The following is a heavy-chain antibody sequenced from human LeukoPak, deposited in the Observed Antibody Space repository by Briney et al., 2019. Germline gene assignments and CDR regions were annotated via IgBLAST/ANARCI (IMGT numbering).Heavy chain of an antibody. CDR3: ARAPSPYYYDSSAYYSDY. CDR2: MNPYTGKT. Sequence: ASVKVSCKASGYTFTNFDINWVRQATGQGLEWLGWMNPYTGKTGYAQKFQGRVTFTGDTSIRTAYMEVSTLTSEDTAVYYCARAPSPYYYDSSAYYSDYWGQGTLVTVSS. J-gene: IGHJ4*02. D-gene: IGHD3-22*01. V-gene: IGHV1-8*03. CDR1: GYTFTNFD.